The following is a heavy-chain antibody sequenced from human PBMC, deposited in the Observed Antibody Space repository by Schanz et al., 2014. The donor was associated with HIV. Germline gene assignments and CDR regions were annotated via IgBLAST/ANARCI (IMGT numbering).Heavy chain of an antibody. J-gene: IGHJ6*02. CDR3: ARDGGEV. V-gene: IGHV3-23*01. CDR1: GFPFSNFA. CDR2: ISTGGERT. D-gene: IGHD3-16*01. Sequence: EEHLLESGGDLIQPGGSLRLSCVASGFPFSNFAMSWVRQDPGRGLEWVSAISTGGERTFYADSVKGRFTISRDNSKNTLYLQMTTLRTEDTAVYYCARDGGEVWGQGTTVTVSS.